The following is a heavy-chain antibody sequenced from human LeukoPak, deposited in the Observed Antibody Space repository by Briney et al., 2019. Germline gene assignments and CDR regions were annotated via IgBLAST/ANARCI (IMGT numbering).Heavy chain of an antibody. D-gene: IGHD3-9*01. V-gene: IGHV3-30*03. CDR2: ISYDGSNK. J-gene: IGHJ3*02. CDR3: ARDLFGYYDILTGYYAYDAFDI. Sequence: GGSLRLSCAASGFTFGSYGMHWVRRAPGKGLEWVAVISYDGSNKYYADSVKGRFTISRDNSKNTLYLQMNSLRAEDTAVYYCARDLFGYYDILTGYYAYDAFDIWGQGTMVTVSS. CDR1: GFTFGSYG.